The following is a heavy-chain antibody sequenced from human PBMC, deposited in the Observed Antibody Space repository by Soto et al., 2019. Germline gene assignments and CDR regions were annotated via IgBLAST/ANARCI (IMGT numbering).Heavy chain of an antibody. J-gene: IGHJ3*02. CDR3: SRGGFNHGFDI. CDR1: EFTFSSYW. V-gene: IGHV3-74*01. CDR2: IDNDGRGT. Sequence: EEQLVESGGGLVQSGGSLRLSCAASEFTFSSYWMHWVRQAPGKGLVWVSRIDNDGRGTIYADSVKGRFTVTRDNTKKTLYLQMNSLRDEDTAVYYCSRGGFNHGFDIWGQGTMVTVSS.